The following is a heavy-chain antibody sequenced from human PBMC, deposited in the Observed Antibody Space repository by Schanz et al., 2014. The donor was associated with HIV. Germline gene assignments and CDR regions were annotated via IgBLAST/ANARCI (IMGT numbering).Heavy chain of an antibody. CDR1: GNTFPHYN. CDR3: ARPRAISGVASGLDS. V-gene: IGHV1-46*01. Sequence: QVQLVQSGAEMRKPGASVKVSCKEVGNTFPHYNIHWVRQGPGQGLEWMGIINPSGIVTNLAQKFQGRLTMTRDRSTSTIYMELRSLTSEDTAVYYCARPRAISGVASGLDSWGQGTLVIVSS. CDR2: INPSGIVT. J-gene: IGHJ4*02. D-gene: IGHD3-3*01.